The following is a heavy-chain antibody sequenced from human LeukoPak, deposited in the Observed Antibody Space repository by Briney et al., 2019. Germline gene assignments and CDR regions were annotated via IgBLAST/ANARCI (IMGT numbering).Heavy chain of an antibody. V-gene: IGHV4-59*11. D-gene: IGHD3-22*01. CDR3: ARDYYDSRGEAFDI. Sequence: SGTLSLTCIVSGDSFGSHYWSWIRQPPGKGLEWIGHIFYVGSTNYNPAPESRGTISVDKSKNQFSLKINSVTSADTAVYYCARDYYDSRGEAFDIWGQGTMVTVSS. CDR1: GDSFGSHY. CDR2: IFYVGST. J-gene: IGHJ3*02.